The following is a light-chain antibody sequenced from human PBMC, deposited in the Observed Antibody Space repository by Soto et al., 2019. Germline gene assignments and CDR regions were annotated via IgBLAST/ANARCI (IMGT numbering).Light chain of an antibody. CDR1: QSVTKD. CDR2: AAS. CDR3: QEYNNWPPIT. Sequence: EIVMTQSPATLSVSPGETATLSCRASQSVTKDLVWYQHKPGQAPRLLIYAASTRAPGIPARFSGSGSGTEFTLTISSLQSEDFAVYYCQEYNNWPPITFGQGTRLEMK. V-gene: IGKV3D-15*01. J-gene: IGKJ5*01.